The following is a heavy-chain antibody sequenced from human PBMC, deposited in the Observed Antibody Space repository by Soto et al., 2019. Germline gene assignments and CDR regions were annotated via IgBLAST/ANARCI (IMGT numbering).Heavy chain of an antibody. D-gene: IGHD1-7*01. CDR1: GGSFTSNNW. J-gene: IGHJ4*02. CDR2: IYRTGST. Sequence: ASETLSLTCAVSGGSFTSNNWWTWVRQPPGQGLEWIGEIYRTGSTNYNPSLRSRVTISLDKSENQFSLKVTSLTAADTAVYYCASRDPGTSVDYWGQGTLVTVSS. CDR3: ASRDPGTSVDY. V-gene: IGHV4-4*02.